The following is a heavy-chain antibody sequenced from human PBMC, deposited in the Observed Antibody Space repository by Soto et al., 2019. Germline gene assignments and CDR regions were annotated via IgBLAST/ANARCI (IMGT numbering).Heavy chain of an antibody. CDR3: ARDQDGRHNFDP. D-gene: IGHD1-26*01. Sequence: PGGSLRLSCAASGFTFSSYSMNWVRQAPGKGLEWVSSISSSSSYIYYADSVKGRFTISRDNAKNSLYLQMNSLRAEDTAVYYCARDQDGRHNFDPWGQGTLVTVSS. CDR1: GFTFSSYS. CDR2: ISSSSSYI. J-gene: IGHJ5*02. V-gene: IGHV3-21*01.